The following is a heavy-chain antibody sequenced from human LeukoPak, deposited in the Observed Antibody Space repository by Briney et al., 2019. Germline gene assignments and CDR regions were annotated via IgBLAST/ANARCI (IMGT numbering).Heavy chain of an antibody. CDR1: GYTFTSNY. Sequence: AASVKVSCKASGYTFTSNYMHWVRQAPGQGLEWMGVINPTGGSTSYAHKFQGRITLTRDMSTSTDYLELSSLRSDDTAVYYCARDISVRDAAWWFNPWGQGTLVTVSS. V-gene: IGHV1-46*01. CDR3: ARDISVRDAAWWFNP. J-gene: IGHJ5*02. D-gene: IGHD5-24*01. CDR2: INPTGGST.